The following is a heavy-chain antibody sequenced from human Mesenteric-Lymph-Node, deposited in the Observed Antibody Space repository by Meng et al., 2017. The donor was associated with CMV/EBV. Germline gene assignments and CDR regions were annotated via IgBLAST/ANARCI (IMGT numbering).Heavy chain of an antibody. V-gene: IGHV1-18*04. CDR1: YRFTDYA. CDR3: ARRLLYYDVLTGSPLDY. J-gene: IGHJ4*02. CDR2: ISGYNGNT. Sequence: YRFTDYAVSWVRQAPGQGLEWMGWISGYNGNTNYPEKFQDRVTMTTDTSTSTAYMELRSLRPDDTAIYYCARRLLYYDVLTGSPLDYWGQGTLVTVSS. D-gene: IGHD3-9*01.